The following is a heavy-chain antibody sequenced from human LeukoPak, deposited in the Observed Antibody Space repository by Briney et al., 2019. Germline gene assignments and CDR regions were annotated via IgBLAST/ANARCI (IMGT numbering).Heavy chain of an antibody. J-gene: IGHJ4*02. CDR1: GLTFSSYG. CDR2: ISYDGGDK. CDR3: AKDASKAAADYYFDC. V-gene: IGHV3-30*18. D-gene: IGHD6-13*01. Sequence: PGGSLRLSCAASGLTFSSYGMHWVRQAPGGGLEWVAVISYDGGDKYYADSVKGRFTISRDNSKNTLYLQMNSLRAEDTAVYYCAKDASKAAADYYFDCWGQGTLVPVSS.